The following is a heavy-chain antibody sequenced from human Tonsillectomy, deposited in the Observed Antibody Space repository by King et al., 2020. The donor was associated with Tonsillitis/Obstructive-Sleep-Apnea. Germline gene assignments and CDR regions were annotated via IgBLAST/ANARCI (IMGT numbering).Heavy chain of an antibody. CDR2: ISAYNGNT. CDR1: GYTFTSYG. V-gene: IGHV1-18*01. CDR3: ARQPLWGSRIDFFYYYMDV. Sequence: QLVQSGAEVKKPGASVKVSCKASGYTFTSYGISWVRQAPGQGLEWMGWISAYNGNTNYAQRLQGRVTMTTDKSTSTAYMELRSLRSDDTAVYYCARQPLWGSRIDFFYYYMDVWGKGTTVTVSS. D-gene: IGHD2-2*01. J-gene: IGHJ6*03.